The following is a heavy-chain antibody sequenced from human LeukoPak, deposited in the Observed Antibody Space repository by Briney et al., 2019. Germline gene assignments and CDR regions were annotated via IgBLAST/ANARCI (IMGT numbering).Heavy chain of an antibody. CDR3: ARVVVIIPGAINYGMDV. D-gene: IGHD2-2*01. CDR1: GGSFSGYY. V-gene: IGHV4-34*01. CDR2: INHSGST. J-gene: IGHJ6*02. Sequence: SETLSLTCAVYGGSFSGYYWSWIRQPPGKGLEWIGEINHSGSTNYNPSLKSRVTISVDTSKNQFSLKLSSVTAADTAIYYCARVVVIIPGAINYGMDVWGQGTTVTVSS.